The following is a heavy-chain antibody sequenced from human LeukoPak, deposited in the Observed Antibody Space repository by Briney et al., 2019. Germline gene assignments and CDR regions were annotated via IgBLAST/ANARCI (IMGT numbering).Heavy chain of an antibody. CDR1: GFSFSTYS. V-gene: IGHV3-21*01. CDR2: ISSRSDYI. CDR3: AREEVGGPAAYNWYFDL. Sequence: GGSLRLSCAASGFSFSTYSISWVRQAPGKGLEWVSSISSRSDYIYYADSMKGRFTISRDNANNSLYLQMNSLRAEDTAVYYCAREEVGGPAAYNWYFDLWGRGTLVTVSS. J-gene: IGHJ2*01. D-gene: IGHD2-2*01.